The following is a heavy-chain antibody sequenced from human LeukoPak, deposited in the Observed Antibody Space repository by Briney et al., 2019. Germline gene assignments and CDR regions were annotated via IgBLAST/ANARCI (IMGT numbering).Heavy chain of an antibody. D-gene: IGHD3-10*01. V-gene: IGHV3-9*01. CDR1: GFTFDDYA. CDR3: AKAHMVRGVFYPFDY. Sequence: PGRSLRLSCAASGFTFDDYAMHWVWQAPGKGLEWVSGISWNSGSIGYADSVKGRFTISRDNAKNSLYLQMNSLRAEDTALYYCAKAHMVRGVFYPFDYWGQGTLVTVSS. CDR2: ISWNSGSI. J-gene: IGHJ4*02.